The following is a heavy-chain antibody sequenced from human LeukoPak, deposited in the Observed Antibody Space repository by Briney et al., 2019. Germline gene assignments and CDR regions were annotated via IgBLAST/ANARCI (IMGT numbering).Heavy chain of an antibody. V-gene: IGHV1-69*13. J-gene: IGHJ6*02. CDR2: IIPIFGTA. D-gene: IGHD6-13*01. Sequence: ASVKVSCKASGGTFSSYAISWARQAPGQGLEWMGGIIPIFGTANYAQKFQGRITITADESTSTAYMELSSLRSEDTAVYYCARDHTAAAVGPYGMDVWGQGTTVTVSS. CDR1: GGTFSSYA. CDR3: ARDHTAAAVGPYGMDV.